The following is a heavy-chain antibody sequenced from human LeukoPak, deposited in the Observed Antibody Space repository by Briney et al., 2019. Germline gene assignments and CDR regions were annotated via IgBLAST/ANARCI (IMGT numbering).Heavy chain of an antibody. D-gene: IGHD3-22*01. J-gene: IGHJ4*02. Sequence: CETLPLTCTVSGGSISSSSYYWGWIRQPPGKGLEWIGSIYYSGSSYYNPSLKSRVIISVDTSKNQFSLKLSSVTAADTAVYYCARHVGSGSYFDYWGQGTFASVSS. V-gene: IGHV4-39*01. CDR2: IYYSGSS. CDR3: ARHVGSGSYFDY. CDR1: GGSISSSSYY.